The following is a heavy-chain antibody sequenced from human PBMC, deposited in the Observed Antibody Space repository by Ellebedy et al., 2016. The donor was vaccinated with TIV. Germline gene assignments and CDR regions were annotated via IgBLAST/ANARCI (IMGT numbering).Heavy chain of an antibody. J-gene: IGHJ3*02. D-gene: IGHD6-6*01. CDR2: IYYSGST. CDR1: GGSISSYY. Sequence: MPSETLSLTCTVSGGSISSYYWSWIRQPPGKGLEWIGYIYYSGSTNYNPSLKSRVTISVDTSKNQFSLKLSSVTAADTAVYYCAREQLGRFDIWGQGTMVTVSS. V-gene: IGHV4-59*01. CDR3: AREQLGRFDI.